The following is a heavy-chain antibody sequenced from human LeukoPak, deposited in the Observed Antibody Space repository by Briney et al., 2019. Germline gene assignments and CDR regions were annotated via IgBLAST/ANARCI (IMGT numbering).Heavy chain of an antibody. Sequence: GASVKVSCKASGYTFTGYYMHWVRQAPGQGLEWMGWINPNSGGTNYAQKFQGRVTMTRDMSTSTVYMELSSLRSEDTAVYYCARGAARGYYYMDVWGKGTTVTVSS. J-gene: IGHJ6*03. D-gene: IGHD6-6*01. CDR3: ARGAARGYYYMDV. CDR1: GYTFTGYY. V-gene: IGHV1-2*02. CDR2: INPNSGGT.